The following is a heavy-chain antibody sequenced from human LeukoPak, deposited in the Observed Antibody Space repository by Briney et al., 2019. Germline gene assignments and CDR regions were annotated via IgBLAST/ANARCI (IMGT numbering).Heavy chain of an antibody. CDR3: ASLSAEEGYCSGGSCYLQYFQH. CDR2: INHSGST. J-gene: IGHJ1*01. V-gene: IGHV4-34*01. Sequence: SETLSLTCTVSGGSISSYYWSWIRQPPGKGLEWIGEINHSGSTNYNPSLKSRVTISVDTSKNQFSLKLSSVTAADTAVYYCASLSAEEGYCSGGSCYLQYFQHWGQGTLVTVSS. CDR1: GGSISSYY. D-gene: IGHD2-15*01.